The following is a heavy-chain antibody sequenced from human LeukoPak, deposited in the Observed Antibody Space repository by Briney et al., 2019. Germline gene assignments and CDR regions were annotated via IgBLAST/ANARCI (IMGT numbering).Heavy chain of an antibody. CDR3: ASGRPLGFDY. J-gene: IGHJ4*02. CDR2: IYYSGTT. D-gene: IGHD1-26*01. V-gene: IGHV4-59*07. CDR1: GDSISSYY. Sequence: PWDTLSLTCTVSGDSISSYYWTWLRQPPGKGLEWIGYIYYSGTTNYNPSLKSRVTISVDTSKNQFSLKLSSVTAADTAVYYCASGRPLGFDYWGQGTLVTVSS.